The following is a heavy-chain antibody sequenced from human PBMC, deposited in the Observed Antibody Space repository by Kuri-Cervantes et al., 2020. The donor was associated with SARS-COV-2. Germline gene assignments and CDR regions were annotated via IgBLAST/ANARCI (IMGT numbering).Heavy chain of an antibody. J-gene: IGHJ4*02. CDR2: ISYDGSNK. D-gene: IGHD1-14*01. CDR1: GFTFSSYA. Sequence: GESLKISCAASGFTFSSYAMHWVRQAPGKGLEWVAVISYDGSNKYYADSVKGRFTISRDNSKNTLYLQMNNLRAEDTAVYYCARGLRKYYFDYWGQGTLVTVSS. V-gene: IGHV3-30-3*01. CDR3: ARGLRKYYFDY.